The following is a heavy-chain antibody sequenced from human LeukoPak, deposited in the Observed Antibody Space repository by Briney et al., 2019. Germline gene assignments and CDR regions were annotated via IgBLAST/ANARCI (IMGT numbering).Heavy chain of an antibody. CDR1: GFTFSDYA. Sequence: GGSLRLSCAASGFTFSDYAMSWFRQAPGKGLQWVSVLSVGGDTYYADSVKGRFTISRDNSKHTLYLQMNSLRAEDTALYYCARESPVAATGRSWFDSWGQGTLVTVSS. J-gene: IGHJ5*01. V-gene: IGHV3-23*01. CDR3: ARESPVAATGRSWFDS. CDR2: LSVGGDT. D-gene: IGHD6-13*01.